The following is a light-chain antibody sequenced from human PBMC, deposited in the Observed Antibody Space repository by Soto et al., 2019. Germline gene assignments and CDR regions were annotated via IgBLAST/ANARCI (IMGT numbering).Light chain of an antibody. Sequence: VMTQSPGNVSVSPGEGVTLFCRASQNVASNLPWYQVKPGQAPRLLIYASSTRDTGIPATFSGSGSGTEFSLTISRLQSEDSALYFCQQYYHWGLSFGGGTKVEI. CDR2: ASS. CDR3: QQYYHWGLS. V-gene: IGKV3D-15*01. J-gene: IGKJ4*01. CDR1: QNVASN.